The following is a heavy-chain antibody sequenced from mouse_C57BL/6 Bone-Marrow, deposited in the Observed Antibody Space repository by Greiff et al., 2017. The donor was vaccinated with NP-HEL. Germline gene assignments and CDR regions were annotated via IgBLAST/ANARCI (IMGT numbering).Heavy chain of an antibody. CDR2: ISDGGSYT. J-gene: IGHJ3*01. Sequence: EVMLVESGGGLVKPGGSLKLSCAASGFTFSSYAMSWVRQTPEKRLEWVATISDGGSYTYYPDNVTGRFTISRDNAKNNLYLQMSQLKSENTAMYYCERAGGTGFAYWGRGTVVTVSA. CDR3: ERAGGTGFAY. V-gene: IGHV5-4*03. CDR1: GFTFSSYA. D-gene: IGHD1-1*02.